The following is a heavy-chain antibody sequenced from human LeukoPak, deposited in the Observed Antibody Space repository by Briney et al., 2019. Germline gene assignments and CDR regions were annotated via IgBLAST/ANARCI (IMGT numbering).Heavy chain of an antibody. D-gene: IGHD6-25*01. CDR2: MYHSGTT. J-gene: IGHJ5*02. V-gene: IGHV4-38-2*02. CDR3: ARGLGIAARTRGGWFDP. CDR1: GYSISSGYY. Sequence: SETLSLTCTVSGYSISSGYYWGWIRQPPGKGLEWIGSMYHSGTTSYNPSLKSRVTMSVDTSKNQFSLELSSVSAADTAVYYCARGLGIAARTRGGWFDPWGQGTLVTVSS.